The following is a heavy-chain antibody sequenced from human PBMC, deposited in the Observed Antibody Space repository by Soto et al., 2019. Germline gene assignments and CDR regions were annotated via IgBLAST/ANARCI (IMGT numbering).Heavy chain of an antibody. Sequence: SGTLSLTCAVCGGTISSGGYSWSWIRQHPGKGLEWIGYIYYSGSTYYNPSLKSRVTISVDTSKNQFSLKLSSVTAADTAVYYCARGVEMATITFGYWGQGTLGTVSS. V-gene: IGHV4-31*11. D-gene: IGHD5-12*01. CDR3: ARGVEMATITFGY. CDR2: IYYSGST. J-gene: IGHJ4*02. CDR1: GGTISSGGYS.